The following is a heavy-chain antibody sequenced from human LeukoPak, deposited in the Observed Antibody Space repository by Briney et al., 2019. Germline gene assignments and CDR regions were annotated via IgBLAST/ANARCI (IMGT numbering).Heavy chain of an antibody. J-gene: IGHJ5*02. CDR2: INPNSGGT. CDR3: ARDQGGTNWFDP. D-gene: IGHD2-15*01. V-gene: IGHV1-2*02. CDR1: GYTFTGYY. Sequence: ASVKVSCKASGYTFTGYYMHWVRQAPGQGLKWMGWINPNSGGTNYAQKFQGRVTMTRDTSISTAYMELSRLRSDDTAVYYCARDQGGTNWFDPWGQGTLVTVSS.